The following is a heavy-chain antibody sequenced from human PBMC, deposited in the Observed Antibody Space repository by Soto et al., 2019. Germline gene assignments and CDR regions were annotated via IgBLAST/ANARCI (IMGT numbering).Heavy chain of an antibody. CDR2: IIPIFGTA. J-gene: IGHJ5*02. V-gene: IGHV1-69*13. D-gene: IGHD2-15*01. CDR3: AREGVVEDNWFDP. CDR1: GGTFSSYA. Sequence: GASVKVSCKASGGTFSSYAISWVRQAPGQGLEWMGGIIPIFGTANYAQKFQGRVTITADESTSTAYMELSSLRSEDTAVYYCAREGVVEDNWFDPWGQGTLVTVSS.